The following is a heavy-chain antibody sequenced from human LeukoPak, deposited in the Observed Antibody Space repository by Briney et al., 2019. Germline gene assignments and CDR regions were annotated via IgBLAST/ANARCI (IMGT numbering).Heavy chain of an antibody. CDR3: AKAPVTTCSGAYCYPFDY. CDR1: GFTFSTYA. Sequence: GGSLRLSCAASGFTFSTYAMSWVRQAPGKGLEWVATISNSDGNTDYADSVKGRFTISRDSSKNTLYLQMNRLRAEDAAVYYCAKAPVTTCSGAYCYPFDYWGQGTLVTVSS. CDR2: ISNSDGNT. J-gene: IGHJ4*02. D-gene: IGHD2-21*01. V-gene: IGHV3-23*01.